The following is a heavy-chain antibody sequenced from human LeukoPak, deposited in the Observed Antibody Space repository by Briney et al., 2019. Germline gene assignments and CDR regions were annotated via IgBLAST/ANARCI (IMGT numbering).Heavy chain of an antibody. J-gene: IGHJ3*02. CDR1: GGSFSGYY. V-gene: IGHV4-34*01. Sequence: SETLSLTCAVYGGSFSGYYWSWMRQPTGKGREWMGEINHRGRTNYNPSRRSRVTISVDTSKNQFSLKLSSVTDADTAVYYCARERLRAVAERGAFDIWGQGTMVTVSS. D-gene: IGHD6-19*01. CDR3: ARERLRAVAERGAFDI. CDR2: INHRGRT.